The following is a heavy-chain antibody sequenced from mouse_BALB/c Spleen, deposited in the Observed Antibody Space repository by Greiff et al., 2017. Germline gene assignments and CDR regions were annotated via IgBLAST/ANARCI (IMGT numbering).Heavy chain of an antibody. Sequence: DVKLVESGGGLVKPGGSLKLSCAASGFAFSSYDMSWVRQTPEKRLEWVAYISSGGGSTYYPDTVKGRFTISRDNAKNTLYLQMSSLKSEDTAMYYCARRGTGTDYWGQGTTLTVSS. CDR1: GFAFSSYD. CDR2: ISSGGGST. J-gene: IGHJ2*01. D-gene: IGHD4-1*01. CDR3: ARRGTGTDY. V-gene: IGHV5-12-1*01.